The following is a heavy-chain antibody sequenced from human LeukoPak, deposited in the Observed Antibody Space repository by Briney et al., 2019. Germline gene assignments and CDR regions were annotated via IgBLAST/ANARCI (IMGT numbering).Heavy chain of an antibody. V-gene: IGHV3-23*01. D-gene: IGHD3-10*01. CDR1: GFTFTNFV. CDR3: ATRGWFGELYLDY. J-gene: IGHJ4*02. CDR2: ISGTGAGT. Sequence: GGSLRLSCAASGFTFTNFVMNWVRQSPGKGLEWVSTISGTGAGTYYAESVKGRFTISRDNSKNTLYLQMNSLRAEDTAVYYCATRGWFGELYLDYWGQGTLVTVSS.